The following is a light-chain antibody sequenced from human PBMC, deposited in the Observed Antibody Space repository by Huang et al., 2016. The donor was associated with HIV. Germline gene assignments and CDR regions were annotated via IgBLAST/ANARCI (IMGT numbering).Light chain of an antibody. Sequence: EVVLTQSPGTLSLSPGERATLSCRASHYVGTYLAWYQQKPGQPPRLLIYESSNRATGIPARFSGSWSGTDFTLTISSVEPEDFAVYYCQQRDNWPPITFGQGTRLEIK. J-gene: IGKJ5*01. CDR1: HYVGTY. CDR3: QQRDNWPPIT. V-gene: IGKV3-11*01. CDR2: ESS.